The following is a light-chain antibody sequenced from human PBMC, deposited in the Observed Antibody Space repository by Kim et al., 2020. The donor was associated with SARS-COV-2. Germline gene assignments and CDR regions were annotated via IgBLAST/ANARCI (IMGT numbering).Light chain of an antibody. CDR2: AAS. V-gene: IGKV1-27*01. J-gene: IGKJ1*01. CDR3: QKDNSAPCT. Sequence: ASVGDRVTITCRASQGISSYLAWYQQKPGKVPKLLIYAASTLQSGVPSRFSGSGSGTDFTLTISSLQPEDVATYYCQKDNSAPCTFGQGTRLDIK. CDR1: QGISSY.